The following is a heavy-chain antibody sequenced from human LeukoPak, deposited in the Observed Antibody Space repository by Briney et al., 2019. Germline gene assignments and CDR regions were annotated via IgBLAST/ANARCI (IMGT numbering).Heavy chain of an antibody. D-gene: IGHD2-15*01. CDR1: GGSISSDNYY. CDR2: IHYSGST. J-gene: IGHJ6*03. CDR3: ARGYCSGGSCYSYYYYNYMDV. V-gene: IGHV4-39*07. Sequence: PSETLSLTCTVSGGSISSDNYYWSWIRQPPGKGLEWIGSIHYSGSTNYNPSLKSRVTISVDTSKNQFSLKLSSVTAADTAVYYCARGYCSGGSCYSYYYYNYMDVWGKGTTVTVSS.